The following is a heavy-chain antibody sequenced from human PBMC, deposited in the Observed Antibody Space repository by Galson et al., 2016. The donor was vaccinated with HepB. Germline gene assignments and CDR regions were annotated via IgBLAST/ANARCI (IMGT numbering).Heavy chain of an antibody. CDR1: GGSIYSSSYY. CDR3: ASGDYGMPFDY. J-gene: IGHJ4*02. V-gene: IGHV4-39*01. D-gene: IGHD4-17*01. Sequence: SLTCTVSGGSIYSSSYYWGWIRQPPGKGLEWIGSSYYSGNTYYNPSLKSRVTISVDTSENQVSLKLSSVTAADTAMYYCASGDYGMPFDYWGQGTLVIVSS. CDR2: SYYSGNT.